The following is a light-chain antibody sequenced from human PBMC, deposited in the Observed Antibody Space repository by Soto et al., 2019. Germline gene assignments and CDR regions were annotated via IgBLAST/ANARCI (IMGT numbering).Light chain of an antibody. J-gene: IGLJ3*02. Sequence: QSVLTQPASVSGSPGQSITISCTGTSSDVGSYNLVSWYQHHPGKAPKLMLYEGSKRPSGISDRFSGSKSGNTASLTISGLQAEDEADYYCCSYAGSSWVFGGGTKLTV. CDR2: EGS. CDR1: SSDVGSYNL. V-gene: IGLV2-23*01. CDR3: CSYAGSSWV.